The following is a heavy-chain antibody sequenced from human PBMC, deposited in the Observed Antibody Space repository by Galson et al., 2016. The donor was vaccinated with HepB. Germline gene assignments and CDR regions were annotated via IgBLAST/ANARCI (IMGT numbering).Heavy chain of an antibody. D-gene: IGHD3-3*01. CDR1: GFTFSSYS. Sequence: SLRLSCAASGFTFSSYSMNWVRQAPGKGLEWVSSISSSSSYIYYADSVEGRFTISRDNAKNSLYLQMNSLRAEDTAVYYCARVGALRFLEYGVDVWGQGTTVTVSS. CDR2: ISSSSSYI. V-gene: IGHV3-21*01. J-gene: IGHJ6*02. CDR3: ARVGALRFLEYGVDV.